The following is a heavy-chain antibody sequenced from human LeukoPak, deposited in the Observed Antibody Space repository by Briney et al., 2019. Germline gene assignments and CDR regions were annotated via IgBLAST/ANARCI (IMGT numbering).Heavy chain of an antibody. J-gene: IGHJ4*02. CDR2: ISWNSGSI. V-gene: IGHV3-9*01. CDR1: GFTFDDYA. CDR3: ARDDYGSGSWNDY. Sequence: PGGSLRLSCAASGFTFDDYAMHWVRQAPGKGLERVSGISWNSGSIGYADSVKGRFTISRDNAKNSLYLQMNSLRAEDTALYYCARDDYGSGSWNDYWGQGTLVTVSS. D-gene: IGHD3-10*01.